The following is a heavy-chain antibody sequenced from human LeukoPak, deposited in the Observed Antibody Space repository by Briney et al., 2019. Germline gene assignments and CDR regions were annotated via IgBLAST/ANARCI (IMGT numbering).Heavy chain of an antibody. CDR1: GFTVSSNY. V-gene: IGHV3-66*01. J-gene: IGHJ4*02. CDR2: IYSGGST. CDR3: ARGQRDSSGSFDY. Sequence: GGSLRLSCAASGFTVSSNYMSWVRQAPGKGLEWVSVIYSGGSTYYADSVKGRFTISRDNSKNTLYLQMNSLRAEDTAVYYCARGQRDSSGSFDYWGQGTLVTVSP. D-gene: IGHD3-22*01.